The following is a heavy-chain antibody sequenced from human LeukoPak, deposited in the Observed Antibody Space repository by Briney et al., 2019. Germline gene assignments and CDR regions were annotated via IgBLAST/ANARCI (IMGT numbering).Heavy chain of an antibody. V-gene: IGHV3-30*18. Sequence: GGSLRLSCAASGFTFSSYAMSWVRQAPGKGLEWVAVISYDGSSEYYADSVKGRFTISRDNSKNTLYLQMNSLRAADTAVYYCAKPPYDSSGYYQSTFEYWGQGTLVTVSS. CDR1: GFTFSSYA. J-gene: IGHJ4*02. CDR3: AKPPYDSSGYYQSTFEY. CDR2: ISYDGSSE. D-gene: IGHD3-22*01.